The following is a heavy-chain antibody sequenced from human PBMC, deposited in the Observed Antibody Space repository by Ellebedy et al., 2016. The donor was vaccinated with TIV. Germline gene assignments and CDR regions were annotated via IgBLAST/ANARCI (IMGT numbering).Heavy chain of an antibody. CDR2: IKQDGNER. Sequence: GESLKISCVASGFTFSNYWMTWVRQAPGKGLEWVANIKQDGNERNYVDSVKGRFVISRDNAKNSLYLQMNGLGDEDTAVYYCARDQWLGRAYYFDNWGQGARVTVSS. J-gene: IGHJ4*02. CDR1: GFTFSNYW. D-gene: IGHD6-19*01. V-gene: IGHV3-7*01. CDR3: ARDQWLGRAYYFDN.